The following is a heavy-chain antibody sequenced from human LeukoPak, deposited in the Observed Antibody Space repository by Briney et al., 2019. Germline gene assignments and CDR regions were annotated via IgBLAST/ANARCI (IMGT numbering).Heavy chain of an antibody. CDR3: AARHRASDVFDT. J-gene: IGHJ3*02. CDR1: GYTFSVYY. V-gene: IGHV1-2*02. D-gene: IGHD2-21*01. CDR2: INPNSGGT. Sequence: ASVKVSCRASGYTFSVYYMHWVRQAPGQGLEWMGWINPNSGGTNYAQKFQGRVTMTRDTSISTAYMELSRLTSDDTAFYYCAARHRASDVFDTWGQGTMVTVSS.